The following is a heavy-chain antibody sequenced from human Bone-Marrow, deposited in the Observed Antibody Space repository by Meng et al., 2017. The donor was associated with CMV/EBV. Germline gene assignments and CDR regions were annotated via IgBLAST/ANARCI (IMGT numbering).Heavy chain of an antibody. CDR3: ARASSSSYYGMDV. Sequence: ETLSLTCAASGFTFSTYSMNWVRQAPGQGLEWVSSISSTSSYIYYADSVEGRFTISRDNAKNSPYLQMNSQRAEDTAVYYCARASSSSYYGMDVWGQGTTVTVYS. J-gene: IGHJ6*02. CDR2: ISSTSSYI. V-gene: IGHV3-21*01. CDR1: GFTFSTYS. D-gene: IGHD6-13*01.